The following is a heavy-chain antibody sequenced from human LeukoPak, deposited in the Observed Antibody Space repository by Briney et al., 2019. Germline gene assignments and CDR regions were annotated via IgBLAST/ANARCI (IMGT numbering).Heavy chain of an antibody. J-gene: IGHJ6*03. V-gene: IGHV4-39*07. D-gene: IGHD3-16*01. CDR3: ARPGLREDYMDV. Sequence: SETLSLTCTVSGGSISSSSYYWAWIRQPPGKGLEWIGSIYYSGNTYYKSSLKSRVTIAVDMSKNQFSLKLNSVTAADTALYYCARPGLREDYMDVWGKGTTVTISS. CDR2: IYYSGNT. CDR1: GGSISSSSYY.